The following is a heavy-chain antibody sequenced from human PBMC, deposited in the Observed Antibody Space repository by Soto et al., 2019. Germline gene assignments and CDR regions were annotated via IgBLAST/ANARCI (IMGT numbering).Heavy chain of an antibody. CDR1: GFTFSSYA. CDR3: AKDPGITGTTSDY. V-gene: IGHV3-23*01. CDR2: VSGIFGRT. D-gene: IGHD1-7*01. J-gene: IGHJ4*02. Sequence: GGSLRLACAASGFTFSSYAISWVRQAPLKGLELVSAVSGIFGRTYYADSVKGRFAISRDDSNKTLNLQMNSLRAEETAGYYCAKDPGITGTTSDYWGQGTLVPVSS.